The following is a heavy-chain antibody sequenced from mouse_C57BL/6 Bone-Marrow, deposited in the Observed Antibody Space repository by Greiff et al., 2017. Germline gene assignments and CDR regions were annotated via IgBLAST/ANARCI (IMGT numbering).Heavy chain of an antibody. V-gene: IGHV1-64*01. J-gene: IGHJ3*01. CDR3: ARWIPYYGFAY. D-gene: IGHD1-1*02. CDR1: GYTFTSYW. CDR2: IHPNSGST. Sequence: QVQLQQPGAELVKPGASVKLSCKASGYTFTSYWMHWVKQRPGQGLEWIGMIHPNSGSTNYNEKFKSKATLTVDKSSSTAYMQLSSLTSEASAVYYCARWIPYYGFAYWGQGTLVTVSA.